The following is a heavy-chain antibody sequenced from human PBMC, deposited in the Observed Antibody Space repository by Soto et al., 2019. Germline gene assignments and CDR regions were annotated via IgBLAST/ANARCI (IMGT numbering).Heavy chain of an antibody. CDR3: ARPDGATYNFRY. CDR1: GFTFNAYS. Sequence: DVQLLESGGSLVQPGGSLRLSCAASGFTFNAYSLSWVRQALGKGLQWVSAISTTGGSTYYADSVQGRFTISRDNSQNTLSLQMNSLRAEDTAVYYCARPDGATYNFRYWGQGTLVTVSS. J-gene: IGHJ4*02. D-gene: IGHD1-1*01. V-gene: IGHV3-23*01. CDR2: ISTTGGST.